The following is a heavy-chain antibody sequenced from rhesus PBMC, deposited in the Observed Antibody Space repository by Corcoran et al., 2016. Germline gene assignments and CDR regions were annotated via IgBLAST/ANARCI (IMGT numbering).Heavy chain of an antibody. J-gene: IGHJ4*01. D-gene: IGHD6-13*01. Sequence: QVQLVQSGAEVKKPGSSVKVSCKASGYTFTDYYMHWVRQDPRQGLEWMGWINPYNGNTKYAQKFQGRVTMTRDTSTSTAYMELSSLRSEDTAVYYCARGYSSWSGIDYWGQGVLVTVSS. CDR1: GYTFTDYY. V-gene: IGHV1S2*01. CDR2: INPYNGNT. CDR3: ARGYSSWSGIDY.